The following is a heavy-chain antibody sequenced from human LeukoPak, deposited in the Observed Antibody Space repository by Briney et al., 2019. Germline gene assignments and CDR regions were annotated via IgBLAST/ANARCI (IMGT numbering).Heavy chain of an antibody. V-gene: IGHV6-1*01. CDR2: TYYRSTWYN. D-gene: IGHD7-27*01. J-gene: IGHJ4*02. Sequence: SQTLSLTCAISGDSVSSNSAAWHWIRQSPSRGLEWLGRTYYRSTWYNDYAVSVKSRITISADTSKNQFSLQLNSVTPEDTAVYYCARGTGTFDYWGQGTLVTVSS. CDR1: GDSVSSNSAA. CDR3: ARGTGTFDY.